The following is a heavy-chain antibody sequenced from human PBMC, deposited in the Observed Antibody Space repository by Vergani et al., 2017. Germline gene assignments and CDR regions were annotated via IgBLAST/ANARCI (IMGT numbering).Heavy chain of an antibody. CDR3: ARDSRSYYDSSGYPDDNWFDP. CDR2: IYYSGGT. Sequence: QVQLQESGPGLVKPSETLSLTCTVSGGSISSYYWSWIRQPPGKGLEWIGYIYYSGGTNYNPSLKSRVTISVDTSKNQFSLKLSSVTAAATAVYYCARDSRSYYDSSGYPDDNWFDPWGQGTLGTVSS. CDR1: GGSISSYY. J-gene: IGHJ5*02. D-gene: IGHD3-22*01. V-gene: IGHV4-59*01.